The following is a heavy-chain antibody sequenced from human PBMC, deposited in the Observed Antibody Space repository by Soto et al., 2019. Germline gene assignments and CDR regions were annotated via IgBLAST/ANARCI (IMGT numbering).Heavy chain of an antibody. CDR2: INHSGST. J-gene: IGHJ5*02. V-gene: IGHV4-34*01. CDR1: GGSFSGYY. D-gene: IGHD3-16*01. CDR3: ARGAGYVWGSPPASP. Sequence: SETLSLTCAVYGGSFSGYYWSWIRQPPGKGLEWIGEINHSGSTNYNPSLKSRVTISVDTSKNQFSLKLSSVTAADTAVYYCARGAGYVWGSPPASPWGQGTLVTVSS.